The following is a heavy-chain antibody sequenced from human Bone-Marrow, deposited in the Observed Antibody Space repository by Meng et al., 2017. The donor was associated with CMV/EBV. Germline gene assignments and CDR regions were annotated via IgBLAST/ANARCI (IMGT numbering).Heavy chain of an antibody. J-gene: IGHJ4*02. V-gene: IGHV3-66*02. CDR3: ASVPGDGYNLDY. CDR1: GFTVSSNY. D-gene: IGHD5-24*01. CDR2: IYSGGST. Sequence: GESLKISCAASGFTVSSNYMSWVRQAPGKGLEWVSVIYSGGSTYYADSVKGRFTISRDNSKNTLYLQMNSLRAEDTAVYYCASVPGDGYNLDYWGQGTLVTVSS.